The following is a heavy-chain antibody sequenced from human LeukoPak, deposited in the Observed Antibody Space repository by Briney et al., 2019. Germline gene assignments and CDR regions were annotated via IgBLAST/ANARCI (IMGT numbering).Heavy chain of an antibody. CDR1: GGSISSSSYY. D-gene: IGHD4-17*01. Sequence: PSETLSLTCTVSGGSISSSSYYWRWLRQPPGKGLEWLGSIYYSGSTYYNPSRKSRVTISVDTPKNLFSLKLISATAADPALYSRARGGYGEKLFFYCGQGTLVSVSS. CDR2: IYYSGST. J-gene: IGHJ4*02. V-gene: IGHV4-39*01. CDR3: ARGGYGEKLFFY.